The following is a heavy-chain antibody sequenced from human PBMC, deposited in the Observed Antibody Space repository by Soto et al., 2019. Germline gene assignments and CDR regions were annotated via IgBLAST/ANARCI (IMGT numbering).Heavy chain of an antibody. CDR2: IIPIFGTA. Sequence: SVKVSCKASGGTFSSYAISWVRQAPGQGLEWMGGIIPIFGTANYAQKFQGRVTITADESTSTAYMELSSLRSEDTAVYYCASPRNPPTITMIVVEHEYYYGIDVWGQGTTFTVCS. CDR1: GGTFSSYA. V-gene: IGHV1-69*13. CDR3: ASPRNPPTITMIVVEHEYYYGIDV. J-gene: IGHJ6*02. D-gene: IGHD3-22*01.